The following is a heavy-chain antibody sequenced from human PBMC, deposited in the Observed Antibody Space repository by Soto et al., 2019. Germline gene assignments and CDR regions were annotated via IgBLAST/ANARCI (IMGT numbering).Heavy chain of an antibody. CDR1: GFTFSSYW. J-gene: IGHJ6*03. CDR3: ARDPRSIAARLVYYYYYMDV. Sequence: GGSLRLSCAASGFTFSSYWMSWVRQAPGKGLEWVANIKQDGSEKYYVDSVKGRFTISRDNAKNSLYLQMNSLRAEDTAVYYCARDPRSIAARLVYYYYYMDVWGKGTTVTVSS. D-gene: IGHD6-6*01. V-gene: IGHV3-7*01. CDR2: IKQDGSEK.